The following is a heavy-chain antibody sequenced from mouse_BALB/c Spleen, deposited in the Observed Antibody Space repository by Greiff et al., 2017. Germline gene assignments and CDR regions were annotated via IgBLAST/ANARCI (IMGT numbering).Heavy chain of an antibody. Sequence: QVQLQQPGAELVKPGASVKLSCKASGYTFTSYWMHWVKQRPGQGLEWIGEINPSNGRTNYNEKFKSKATLTVDKSSSTAYMELRSLTSEDSAVYYCASNYRYDDYFDYWGQGTTLTVSS. CDR2: INPSNGRT. CDR1: GYTFTSYW. J-gene: IGHJ2*01. V-gene: IGHV1S81*02. CDR3: ASNYRYDDYFDY. D-gene: IGHD2-14*01.